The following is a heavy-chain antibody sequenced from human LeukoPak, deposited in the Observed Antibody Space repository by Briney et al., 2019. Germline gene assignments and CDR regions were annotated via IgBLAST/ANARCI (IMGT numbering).Heavy chain of an antibody. Sequence: PGGSLRLSCAASGFTFSSYGMHWVRQAPGKGLVWVAVISYDGSNKYYADSVKGRFTISRDNSKNTLHLQMNSLRAEDTAVYYCAKIVSHYYDSSGFPGTFDIWGQGTMVTVSS. D-gene: IGHD3-22*01. CDR1: GFTFSSYG. J-gene: IGHJ3*02. CDR2: ISYDGSNK. CDR3: AKIVSHYYDSSGFPGTFDI. V-gene: IGHV3-30*18.